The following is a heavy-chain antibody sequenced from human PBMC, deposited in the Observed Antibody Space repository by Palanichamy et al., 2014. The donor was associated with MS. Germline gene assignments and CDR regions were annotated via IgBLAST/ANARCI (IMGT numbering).Heavy chain of an antibody. V-gene: IGHV4-39*01. CDR2: IYYTGTT. J-gene: IGHJ5*01. CDR1: GGSIINNPFYY. D-gene: IGHD4/OR15-4a*01. Sequence: QLQLQESGPGLVKPSETLSLTCTVSGGSIINNPFYYWGWIRQPPGKGLEWIGNIYYTGTTDYNTSLRSRVTISIDTSKNQFSLKLTSVTAADTAVYYCSRRPRVDDYGDFQRYIWLDPWGQGTLVTVSS. CDR3: SRRPRVDDYGDFQRYIWLDP.